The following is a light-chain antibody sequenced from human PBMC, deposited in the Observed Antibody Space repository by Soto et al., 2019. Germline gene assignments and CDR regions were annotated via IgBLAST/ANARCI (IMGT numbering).Light chain of an antibody. V-gene: IGKV1-39*01. CDR2: AAS. Sequence: DIQMKQSLSSLSAAVGDRVTITCRASQSTSSYLNWYQQKPGKAPKLLIYAASSLQSGVPSRFSGSGSGTDFTLTISSLQPEDFATYYRQQSYSTQLTFGGGTKVEIK. CDR3: QQSYSTQLT. CDR1: QSTSSY. J-gene: IGKJ4*02.